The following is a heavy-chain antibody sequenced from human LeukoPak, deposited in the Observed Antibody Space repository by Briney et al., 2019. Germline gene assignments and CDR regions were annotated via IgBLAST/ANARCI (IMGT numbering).Heavy chain of an antibody. CDR1: GGTFSSYA. J-gene: IGHJ4*02. V-gene: IGHV1-69*04. CDR2: IIPILGIA. D-gene: IGHD1/OR15-1a*01. Sequence: SVKVSCKASGGTFSSYAISWVRQAPGQGLEWMGRIIPILGIANYAQKFQGRVTITADRSTSTAYMELSSLRSEDTAAYYCAGGTDVLDAYWGQGTLVTVSS. CDR3: AGGTDVLDAY.